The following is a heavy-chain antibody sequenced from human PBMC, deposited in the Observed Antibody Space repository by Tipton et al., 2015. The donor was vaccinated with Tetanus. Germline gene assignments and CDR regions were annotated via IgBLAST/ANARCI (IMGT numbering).Heavy chain of an antibody. Sequence: QLVQSGAEVKKPGASVKVSCKASGYTFTHYGISWVRQAPGQGLEWVGWISPSTGDTEYAQNLQDRLILTTDTSTATAYVEVRSLTSDDTAVYYCARDRAVPVQAYGTDVWGQGTSVTVSS. CDR2: ISPSTGDT. CDR3: ARDRAVPVQAYGTDV. V-gene: IGHV1-18*01. J-gene: IGHJ6*02. D-gene: IGHD6-19*01. CDR1: GYTFTHYG.